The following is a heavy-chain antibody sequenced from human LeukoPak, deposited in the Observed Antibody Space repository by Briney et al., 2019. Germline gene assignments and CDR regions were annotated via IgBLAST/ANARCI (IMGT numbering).Heavy chain of an antibody. J-gene: IGHJ5*02. CDR2: IYYSGST. CDR3: ARAYYDFWSGYLYSSSSEWFDP. V-gene: IGHV4-39*07. D-gene: IGHD3-3*01. Sequence: SETLSLTCTVSGGSISSSSYYWGWIRQPPGKGLEWIGSIYYSGSTYYNPSLKSRVTISVDTSKNQFSLKLSSVAAADTAVYYCARAYYDFWSGYLYSSSSEWFDPWGQGTLVTVSS. CDR1: GGSISSSSYY.